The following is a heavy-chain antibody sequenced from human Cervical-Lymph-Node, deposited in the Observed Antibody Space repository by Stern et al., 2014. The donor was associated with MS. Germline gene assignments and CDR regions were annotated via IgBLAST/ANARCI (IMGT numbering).Heavy chain of an antibody. CDR1: GFSLSNTKMG. CDR3: ARLGLYDSSGYYLYYFDY. Sequence: QVTLKESGPVLVKPTETLTLTCTVSGFSLSNTKMGVSWIRQPPGKALEWLAHHFSNDEKSYSTSLKSRLTISTDTSKSQVVLTMTNMDPLDTATYYCARLGLYDSSGYYLYYFDYWGQGTLVTVSS. V-gene: IGHV2-26*01. CDR2: HFSNDEK. D-gene: IGHD3-22*01. J-gene: IGHJ4*02.